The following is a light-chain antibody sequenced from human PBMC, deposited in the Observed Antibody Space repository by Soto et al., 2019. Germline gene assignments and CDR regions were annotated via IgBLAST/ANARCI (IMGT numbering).Light chain of an antibody. CDR1: LSNIGSNY. CDR2: DND. V-gene: IGLV1-51*01. Sequence: QSVLTQPPSVSAAPGQKVTISCSGNLSNIGSNYVSWYQQLPTTAPSLLIYDNDKRPSGIPDRRSGSKSGTSATLAITGLQTGDEADYYCATWDSILRAGVFGGGTKLTVL. CDR3: ATWDSILRAGV. J-gene: IGLJ3*02.